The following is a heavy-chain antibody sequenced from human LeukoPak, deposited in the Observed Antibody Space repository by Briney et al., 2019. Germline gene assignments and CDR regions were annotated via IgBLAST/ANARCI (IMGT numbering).Heavy chain of an antibody. V-gene: IGHV4-59*01. D-gene: IGHD6-6*01. CDR2: IYYSGST. CDR3: ARAYSSSFPFDF. J-gene: IGHJ4*02. Sequence: SETLSLTCTVSGVSIRNYYWSWIRQSPGEGLEWIGYIYYSGSTNYNPSLTSRVTISVDMSKSQFSLKLTSVTAADTAMYYCARAYSSSFPFDFWGQGALVTVSS. CDR1: GVSIRNYY.